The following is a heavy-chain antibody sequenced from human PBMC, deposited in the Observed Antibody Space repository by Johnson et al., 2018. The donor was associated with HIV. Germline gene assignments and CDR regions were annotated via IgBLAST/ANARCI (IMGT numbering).Heavy chain of an antibody. CDR3: ARVLQSGGTTRYAFDI. CDR2: ISSSGSTI. D-gene: IGHD1-26*01. J-gene: IGHJ3*02. V-gene: IGHV3-11*01. Sequence: QVQLVESGGGLVKPGGSLRLSCAASGFTFSDYYMSWIRKAPGKGLEWISYISSSGSTIYYADSVKGRFTISRDNAKNSLYLQMNSLRTEDTAVYYCARVLQSGGTTRYAFDIWGQGTMVTVSS. CDR1: GFTFSDYY.